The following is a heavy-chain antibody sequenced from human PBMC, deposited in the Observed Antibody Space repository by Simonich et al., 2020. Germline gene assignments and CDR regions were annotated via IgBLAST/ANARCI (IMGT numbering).Heavy chain of an antibody. CDR3: ARDQGGRAAAATDY. D-gene: IGHD6-13*01. Sequence: QVQLVQSGAEVKKPGASVKVSCKASGYTFPSYGISWVRQAPGQGLEWMGLISADKGNTNYAQKLQGRVTMTTDTSTSTAYMELRSLRSDDTAVYYCARDQGGRAAAATDYWGQGTLVTVSS. CDR1: GYTFPSYG. J-gene: IGHJ4*02. CDR2: ISADKGNT. V-gene: IGHV1-18*01.